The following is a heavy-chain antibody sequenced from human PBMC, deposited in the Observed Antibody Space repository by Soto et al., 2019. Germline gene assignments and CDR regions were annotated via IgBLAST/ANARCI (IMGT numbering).Heavy chain of an antibody. CDR1: GYTFTGYY. J-gene: IGHJ6*02. D-gene: IGHD6-6*01. CDR3: ARGSGSARPRDYYGMDV. CDR2: INPNSGGT. V-gene: IGHV1-2*04. Sequence: ASVKVSCKASGYTFTGYYMHWVRQAPGQGLEWMGWINPNSGGTNYAQKFQGWVTMTRDTSISTAYMELSRLRSDDTAVYYCARGSGSARPRDYYGMDVWGQGXTVTVSS.